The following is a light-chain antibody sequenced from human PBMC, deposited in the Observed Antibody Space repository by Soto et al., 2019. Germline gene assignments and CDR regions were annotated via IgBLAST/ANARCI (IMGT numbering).Light chain of an antibody. Sequence: QSVLTQPPSVSAAPGQKATISCSGSSSNIGNNYVSWYQQLPGTAPKLLIYENNKRPSGIPDRFSGSKSGTSATLGITGLQTGDEADYYCGTWDSSLSVLYVFGTGTKLTVL. CDR1: SSNIGNNY. J-gene: IGLJ1*01. CDR2: ENN. CDR3: GTWDSSLSVLYV. V-gene: IGLV1-51*02.